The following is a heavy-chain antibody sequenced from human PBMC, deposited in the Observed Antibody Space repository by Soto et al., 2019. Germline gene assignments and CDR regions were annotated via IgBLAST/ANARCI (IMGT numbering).Heavy chain of an antibody. Sequence: GASVKVSCKASGYTFTDYSMHWVRQAPGQRLEWMGWINAGNGNTKYSQKFQGRVTMTRDTSASTAYMELSSLRSEDTALYYCARAVAVPADFDYWGQGTLVTVSS. CDR2: INAGNGNT. J-gene: IGHJ4*02. D-gene: IGHD6-19*01. CDR1: GYTFTDYS. CDR3: ARAVAVPADFDY. V-gene: IGHV1-3*01.